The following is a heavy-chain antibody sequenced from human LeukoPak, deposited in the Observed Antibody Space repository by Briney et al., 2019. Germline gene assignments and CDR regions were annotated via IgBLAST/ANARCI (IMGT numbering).Heavy chain of an antibody. V-gene: IGHV4-39*01. CDR1: GGSISSSSYY. J-gene: IGHJ5*02. Sequence: PSETLSLTCTVSGGSISSSSYYWGWIRQPPGTGLEWIGRIYYSGSTYYNPSLKSRVTISVDTSKNQFSLKLSSVTAADTAVYYCARSLVVVVAATGHWFDPWGQGTLVTVSS. D-gene: IGHD2-15*01. CDR2: IYYSGST. CDR3: ARSLVVVVAATGHWFDP.